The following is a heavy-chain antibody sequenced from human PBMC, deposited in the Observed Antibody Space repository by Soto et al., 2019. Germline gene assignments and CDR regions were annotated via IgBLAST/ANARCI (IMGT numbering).Heavy chain of an antibody. D-gene: IGHD3-9*01. CDR3: ARDLSVLTGTPRGMDV. CDR1: GGTFSSYT. CDR2: IIPILGIA. Sequence: QVQLVQSGAEVKKPGSSVKVSCKASGGTFSSYTISWVRQAPGQGLEWMGRIIPILGIANYAQKFQGRVTITADKSTSXAYMELSSLRTEDTAVYYCARDLSVLTGTPRGMDVWGHGTTVTVSS. J-gene: IGHJ6*02. V-gene: IGHV1-69*08.